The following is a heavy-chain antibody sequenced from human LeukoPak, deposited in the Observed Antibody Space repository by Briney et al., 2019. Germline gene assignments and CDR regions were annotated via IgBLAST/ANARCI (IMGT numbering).Heavy chain of an antibody. D-gene: IGHD3-3*01. Sequence: PGGSLRLSCAASGFTFSGSWMSWVRPAPGKGLEWMANINQDGSAKNYLDSVKGRFTISIDRGKNSLYLQMNSLRDEDTAVYYCARELSWSGRDYWGQGTLVTVSS. V-gene: IGHV3-7*01. J-gene: IGHJ4*02. CDR2: INQDGSAK. CDR1: GFTFSGSW. CDR3: ARELSWSGRDY.